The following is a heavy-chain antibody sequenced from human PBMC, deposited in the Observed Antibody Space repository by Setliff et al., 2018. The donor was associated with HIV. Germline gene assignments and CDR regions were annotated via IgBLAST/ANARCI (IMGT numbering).Heavy chain of an antibody. J-gene: IGHJ4*02. CDR3: ARGSRYYGSGSPDH. D-gene: IGHD3-10*01. CDR2: IKQDGSEK. Sequence: GGSLRLSCAASGFTFSSYWMSWVRQAPGKGLEWVANIKQDGSEKYYVDSVKGRFTISRDNAKNSLYLQMNRLRAEDTAVYYCARGSRYYGSGSPDHWGQGTLVTVSS. V-gene: IGHV3-7*01. CDR1: GFTFSSYW.